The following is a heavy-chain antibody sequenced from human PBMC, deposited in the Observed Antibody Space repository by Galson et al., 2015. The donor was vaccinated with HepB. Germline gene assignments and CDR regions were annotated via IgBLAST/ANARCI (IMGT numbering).Heavy chain of an antibody. CDR3: AKVGSSDWYKFDY. CDR2: IYSGGST. D-gene: IGHD6-19*01. Sequence: SLRLSCAASGFTVSSNYMSWVRQAPGKGLEWVSVIYSGGSTYYADSVKGRLTISRDNSKNTLYLQMNSLRAEDTAVYYCAKVGSSDWYKFDYWGQGTLVTVSS. J-gene: IGHJ4*02. CDR1: GFTVSSNY. V-gene: IGHV3-53*01.